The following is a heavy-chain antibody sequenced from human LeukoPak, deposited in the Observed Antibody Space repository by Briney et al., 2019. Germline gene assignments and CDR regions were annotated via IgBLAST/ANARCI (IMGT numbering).Heavy chain of an antibody. J-gene: IGHJ6*02. V-gene: IGHV3-7*03. Sequence: PGGSLRLSCAASGSTFSNYVMTWVRQAPGKGLEWVANIKQDGSEEYYVDSVKGRFTIARDIAKNSLYLQMDSLRAEDTAVYYCARSRSYYYDSSGYQNPYYWYGMDVWGQGTTVTVSS. CDR3: ARSRSYYYDSSGYQNPYYWYGMDV. D-gene: IGHD3-22*01. CDR2: IKQDGSEE. CDR1: GSTFSNYV.